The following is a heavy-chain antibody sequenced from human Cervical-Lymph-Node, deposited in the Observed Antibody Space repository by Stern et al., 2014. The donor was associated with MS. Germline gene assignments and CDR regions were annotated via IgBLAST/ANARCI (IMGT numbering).Heavy chain of an antibody. CDR1: GGIFTSDA. J-gene: IGHJ5*02. V-gene: IGHV1-69*12. CDR3: VKEGSAFMENNWFDP. Sequence: QDQLVQSGAEVKKPGSSVRVSCKASGGIFTSDAISWVRQAPGQGLEWMGGIIPMFGTTNYAQKFQGRLTITADESTKTVYMDLNSLRFEDTAIYYCVKEGSAFMENNWFDPWGQGTLVTVSS. D-gene: IGHD1-26*01. CDR2: IIPMFGTT.